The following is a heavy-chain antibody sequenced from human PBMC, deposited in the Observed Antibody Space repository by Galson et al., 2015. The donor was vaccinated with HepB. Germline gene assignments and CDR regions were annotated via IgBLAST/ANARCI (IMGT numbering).Heavy chain of an antibody. Sequence: SVKVSCKASGYTFTSYGISWVRQAPGQGLEWMGWISAYNGNTNYAQKLQGRVTMTTDTSTSTACMELRSLRSDDTAVYYCIQEDYGDHGGGWGQGTLVTVSS. CDR3: IQEDYGDHGGG. CDR1: GYTFTSYG. J-gene: IGHJ4*02. V-gene: IGHV1-18*01. CDR2: ISAYNGNT. D-gene: IGHD4-17*01.